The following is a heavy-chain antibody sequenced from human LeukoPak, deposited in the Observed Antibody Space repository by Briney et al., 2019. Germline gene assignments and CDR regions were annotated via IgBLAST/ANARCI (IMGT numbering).Heavy chain of an antibody. CDR1: GGSISSGGYY. CDR3: ARDYPDILTGMDV. D-gene: IGHD3-9*01. V-gene: IGHV4-31*03. J-gene: IGHJ6*04. CDR2: IYYSGST. Sequence: SETLSLTCTVSGGSISSGGYYWRWIRQHPGKGLEWIGYIYYSGSTYYNPSLKSRVTISVDTSKNQFSLKLSSVTAADTAVYYCARDYPDILTGMDVWGKGTTVTVSS.